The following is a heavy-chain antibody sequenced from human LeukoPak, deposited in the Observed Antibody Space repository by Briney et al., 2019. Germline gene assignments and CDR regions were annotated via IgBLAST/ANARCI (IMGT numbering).Heavy chain of an antibody. Sequence: SETLSLTCTVSGGSISTSSYYWGWVRQPPGKGLEWIGNIFYSGSTYYNPSLKSRVTISVDTSKNQFSLKLSSVTAADTAVYYCARLGPRYGSGSYSDYWGQGTLVTVSS. CDR3: ARLGPRYGSGSYSDY. J-gene: IGHJ4*02. CDR2: IFYSGST. V-gene: IGHV4-39*01. D-gene: IGHD3-10*01. CDR1: GGSISTSSYY.